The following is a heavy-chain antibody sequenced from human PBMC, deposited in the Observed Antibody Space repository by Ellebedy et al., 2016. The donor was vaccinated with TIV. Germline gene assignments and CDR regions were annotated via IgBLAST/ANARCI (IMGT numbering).Heavy chain of an antibody. CDR1: GGTFSSYA. J-gene: IGHJ6*02. D-gene: IGHD3-9*01. Sequence: SVKVSXXASGGTFSSYAISWVRQAPGQGLEWMGGIIPIFGTANYAQKFQGRVTITADESTSTAYMELSSLRSEDTAVYYCARDNDILTGRYYYYGMDVWGQGTTVTVSS. V-gene: IGHV1-69*13. CDR3: ARDNDILTGRYYYYGMDV. CDR2: IIPIFGTA.